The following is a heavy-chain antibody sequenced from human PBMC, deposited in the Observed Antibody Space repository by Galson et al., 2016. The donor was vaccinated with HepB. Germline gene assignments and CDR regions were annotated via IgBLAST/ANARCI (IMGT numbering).Heavy chain of an antibody. CDR2: ISDNGLRT. J-gene: IGHJ4*02. Sequence: SLRLSCAASGFTFSDFYMSWLRQAPGKGLEWVAFISDNGLRTNYAQSVEGRFTISRDNARDSLYLQMNTLGVGDTAVYYCARRDSSPDYWGQGTLVTVSS. D-gene: IGHD3-3*01. CDR3: ARRDSSPDY. V-gene: IGHV3-11*06. CDR1: GFTFSDFY.